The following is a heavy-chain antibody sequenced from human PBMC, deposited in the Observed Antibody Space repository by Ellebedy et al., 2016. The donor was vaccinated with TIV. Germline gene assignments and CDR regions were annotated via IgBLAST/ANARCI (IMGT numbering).Heavy chain of an antibody. D-gene: IGHD3-16*01. V-gene: IGHV4-39*01. CDR3: AAIQGGADY. Sequence: PETLSLTXTVSGGSISSSSYYWGWIRQPPGKGLEWTGIIYYSGSTYYNPSLKSRVTISVDTSKNQFSLKLSSVTAAETAVYYCAAIQGGADYWGQGTLVTVSS. J-gene: IGHJ4*02. CDR1: GGSISSSSYY. CDR2: IYYSGST.